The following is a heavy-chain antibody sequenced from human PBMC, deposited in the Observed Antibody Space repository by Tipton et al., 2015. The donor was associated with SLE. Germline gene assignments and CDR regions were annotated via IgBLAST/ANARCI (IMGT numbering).Heavy chain of an antibody. V-gene: IGHV4-39*07. CDR1: GGSISSSSYY. D-gene: IGHD2-2*01. CDR3: ARAGYCTSASCFGNAFDI. Sequence: TLSLTCTVSGGSISSSSYYWGWIRQPPGKGLEWIGSIYYSGSTYYNPSLKSRVTISVDTSKNQFSLKLSSVTAADTAVYYCARAGYCTSASCFGNAFDIWGQGTMVTVSS. CDR2: IYYSGST. J-gene: IGHJ3*02.